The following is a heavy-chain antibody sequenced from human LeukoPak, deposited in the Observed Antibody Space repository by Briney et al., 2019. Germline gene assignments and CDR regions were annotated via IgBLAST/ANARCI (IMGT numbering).Heavy chain of an antibody. CDR2: INPNSGGT. D-gene: IGHD3-16*02. CDR3: ARGLRLGELSLYLLDY. J-gene: IGHJ4*02. V-gene: IGHV1-2*06. CDR1: GGTFSSYA. Sequence: GSSVKVSCKASGGTFSSYAISWVRQAPGQGLEWMGRINPNSGGTNYAQKFQGRVTMTRDTSISTAYMELSRLRSDNTAVYYCARGLRLGELSLYLLDYWGQGTLVTVSS.